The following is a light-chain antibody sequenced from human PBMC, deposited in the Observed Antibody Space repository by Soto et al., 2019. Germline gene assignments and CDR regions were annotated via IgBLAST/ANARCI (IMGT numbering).Light chain of an antibody. Sequence: EIVMTQSPDTLSVSPGERATLSCRASQSVSIDLAWYQQTPGQAPRLLIYGASTRATGVPPTFSGSASGTEFTLTISRLEPEDFAVYYCQQYGSSPWTFGQGTKVDIK. V-gene: IGKV3-15*01. CDR1: QSVSID. CDR3: QQYGSSPWT. J-gene: IGKJ1*01. CDR2: GAS.